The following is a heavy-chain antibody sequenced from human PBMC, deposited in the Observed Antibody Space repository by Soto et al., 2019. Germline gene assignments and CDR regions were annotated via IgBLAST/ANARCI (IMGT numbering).Heavy chain of an antibody. CDR1: GFTFSSYS. J-gene: IGHJ4*02. Sequence: PGGSLRLSCAASGFTFSSYSMNWVRQAPGKGLEWVSSISSSSSYIYYADSVKGRFTISRDNAKNSLYLQMNSLRAEDTAVYYCERGNLDNTISIEAAGTFDYWGQGTLVTVSS. D-gene: IGHD6-13*01. CDR2: ISSSSSYI. V-gene: IGHV3-21*01. CDR3: ERGNLDNTISIEAAGTFDY.